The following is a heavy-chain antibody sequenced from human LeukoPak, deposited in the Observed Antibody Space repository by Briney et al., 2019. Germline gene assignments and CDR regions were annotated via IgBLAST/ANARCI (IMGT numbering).Heavy chain of an antibody. CDR3: TRESGAFSPFGF. V-gene: IGHV4-4*02. J-gene: IGHJ4*02. D-gene: IGHD1-26*01. CDR1: GGSITTTNW. Sequence: SGTLSLTCAVSGGSITTTNWWSWVRQPPGKGLEWIGEIHLSGATNYNPSLESRVSMSIDKSKNHLSLEVTSVTAADTAIYYCTRESGAFSPFGFWGQGTLLTVSS. CDR2: IHLSGAT.